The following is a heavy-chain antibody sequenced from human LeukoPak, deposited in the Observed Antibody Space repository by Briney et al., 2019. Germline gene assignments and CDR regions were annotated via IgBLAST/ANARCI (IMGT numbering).Heavy chain of an antibody. Sequence: GESLKISFKGSGXSFTSYCIGWVRQMPGKGLEWMGIIYPGDSDTRYSPSFQGQVTISADKSISTAYLQWSSLKASDTAMYYCARPRLYGGYGMDVWGQGTTVTVSS. CDR1: GXSFTSYC. CDR3: ARPRLYGGYGMDV. J-gene: IGHJ6*02. V-gene: IGHV5-51*01. D-gene: IGHD4-23*01. CDR2: IYPGDSDT.